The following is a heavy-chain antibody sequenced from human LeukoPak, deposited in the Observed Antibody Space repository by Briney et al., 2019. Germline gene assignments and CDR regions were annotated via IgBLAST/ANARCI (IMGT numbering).Heavy chain of an antibody. CDR1: GYTFTSYD. J-gene: IGHJ5*02. D-gene: IGHD4-11*01. CDR2: MNPNSGNT. V-gene: IGHV1-8*01. CDR3: AADHDYSLSYDSYGPLDA. Sequence: GASVKVSCKASGYTFTSYDINWVRQATGQGLEWMGWMNPNSGNTGYAQKFQGRVTMTRNTSISTTYMVLSSLRSEDTAVYYCAADHDYSLSYDSYGPLDAWGQGTLVTVSS.